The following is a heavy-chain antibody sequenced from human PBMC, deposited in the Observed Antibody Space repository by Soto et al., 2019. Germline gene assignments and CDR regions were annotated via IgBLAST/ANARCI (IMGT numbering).Heavy chain of an antibody. CDR1: GFTVSSYL. V-gene: IGHV3-74*01. J-gene: IGHJ4*02. CDR2: INSDGSST. CDR3: ARVNYGDYGGVYDY. Sequence: EVQLVASGGGLVQPGGSLRLSCAAYGFTVSSYLMHWVRQAPGKGLVWVSRINSDGSSTSFADSVKGRFTISRDNAKNTLYLQMNSLRAEDTAVYYCARVNYGDYGGVYDYWGQGTLVTVSS. D-gene: IGHD4-17*01.